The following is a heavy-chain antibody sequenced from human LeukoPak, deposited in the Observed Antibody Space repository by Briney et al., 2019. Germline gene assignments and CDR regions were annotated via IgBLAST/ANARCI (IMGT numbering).Heavy chain of an antibody. V-gene: IGHV3-7*04. CDR3: TRVGYIDEGIDY. J-gene: IGHJ4*02. Sequence: GGSLSLSCVASVLPLSSYWMTWVRQAPGKGLEWVANIKQDGSKKFYVVSVKVRFTISRDNDKNSLYLQMNSLRAEDTAIYYCTRVGYIDEGIDYWGQGTLVTVSS. D-gene: IGHD5-24*01. CDR2: IKQDGSKK. CDR1: VLPLSSYW.